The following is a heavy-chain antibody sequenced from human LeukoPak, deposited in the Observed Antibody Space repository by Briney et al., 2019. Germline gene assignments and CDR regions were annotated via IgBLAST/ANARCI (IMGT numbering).Heavy chain of an antibody. Sequence: SETLSLTCTVSGGSISSYYWSWIRQPPGEGLEWIGYIYYSASTNYNPSLKSRVTISVDTSKNQFSLKMSSVTAADTAVYSCARATMAKFDYWGQGTLVTVSS. D-gene: IGHD3-10*01. CDR3: ARATMAKFDY. J-gene: IGHJ4*02. CDR1: GGSISSYY. V-gene: IGHV4-59*12. CDR2: IYYSAST.